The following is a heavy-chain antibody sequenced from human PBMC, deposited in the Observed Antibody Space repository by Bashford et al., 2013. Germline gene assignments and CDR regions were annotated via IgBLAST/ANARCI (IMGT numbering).Heavy chain of an antibody. CDR3: ARNSNLSGGLLWFGNDAFDI. Sequence: ASVKVSCKASGYTFTSYGISWVRQAPGQGLEWMGWISAYNGNTNYAQKLQGRVTMTTDTSTSTAYMELRSLRSDDTAVYYCARNSNLSGGLLWFGNDAFDIWGQGTMVTVSS. V-gene: IGHV1-18*01. CDR2: ISAYNGNT. J-gene: IGHJ3*02. CDR1: GYTFTSYG. D-gene: IGHD3-10*01.